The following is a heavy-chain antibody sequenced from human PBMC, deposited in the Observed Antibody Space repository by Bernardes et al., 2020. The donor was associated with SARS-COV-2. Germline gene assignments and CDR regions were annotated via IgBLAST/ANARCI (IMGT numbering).Heavy chain of an antibody. V-gene: IGHV3-74*01. J-gene: IGHJ4*02. CDR1: GFTFSSHW. D-gene: IGHD3-10*01. Sequence: GGSLRLSCAASGFTFSSHWMHWVRQAPGKGLVWVSRINSDGRITSYADSVKGRFTISRDTSKNTLYLQMSSLRVEDTAVYYCACPGGYGSVDYWGRGTLVTVSS. CDR3: ACPGGYGSVDY. CDR2: INSDGRIT.